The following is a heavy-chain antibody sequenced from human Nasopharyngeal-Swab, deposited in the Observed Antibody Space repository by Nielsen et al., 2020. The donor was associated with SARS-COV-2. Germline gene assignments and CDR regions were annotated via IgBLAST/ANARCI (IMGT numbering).Heavy chain of an antibody. Sequence: GGPLTLPCAASGFSFSTYWWHWVRKVPGKGLVWLSQINSDGSNITYADPVKGRFTISRDNSKSTLYLQMNSLKDEDTAVYYCVRGYDYWGKRTLVTVSS. CDR2: INSDGSNI. V-gene: IGHV3-74*01. CDR1: GFSFSTYW. CDR3: VRGYDY. J-gene: IGHJ4*02.